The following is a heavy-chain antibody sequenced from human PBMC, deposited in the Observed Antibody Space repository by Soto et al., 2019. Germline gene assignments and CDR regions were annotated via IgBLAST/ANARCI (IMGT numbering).Heavy chain of an antibody. CDR3: TTVPPYYYDSSGYYPYDY. D-gene: IGHD3-22*01. CDR1: GFTFSNAW. J-gene: IGHJ4*02. V-gene: IGHV3-15*01. Sequence: VGSLRLSCAASGFTFSNAWMSWVRQAPGKGLEWVGRIKSKTDGGTTDYAAPVKGRFTISRDDSKNTLYLQMNSLKTEDTAVYYCTTVPPYYYDSSGYYPYDYWGQGTLVTVSS. CDR2: IKSKTDGGTT.